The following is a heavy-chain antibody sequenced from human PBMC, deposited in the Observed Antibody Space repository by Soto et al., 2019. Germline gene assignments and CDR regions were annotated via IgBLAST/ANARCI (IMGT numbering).Heavy chain of an antibody. J-gene: IGHJ4*02. D-gene: IGHD3-16*01. Sequence: GGSLRLSCAASGFTFSDYYMSWIRQAPGKGLEWVSYISSSGSTIYYADSVKGRFTISRDNAKNSLYLQMNSLRAEDTAVYYCARDQLYDYIWGAPGLFDYWGQGTLVTVSS. V-gene: IGHV3-11*01. CDR1: GFTFSDYY. CDR3: ARDQLYDYIWGAPGLFDY. CDR2: ISSSGSTI.